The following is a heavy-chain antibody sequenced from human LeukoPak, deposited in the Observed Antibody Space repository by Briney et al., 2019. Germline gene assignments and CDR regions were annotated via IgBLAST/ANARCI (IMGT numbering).Heavy chain of an antibody. Sequence: GESLRLTCAASGFTVSSNYMSWVRQAPGRGLEWVSVIYSGGSTYYADSVKGRFTISRDNSKNTLYLQMNSLRAEDTAVYYCAGGVGSSSPYALDVWGQGTTVTVSS. CDR2: IYSGGST. CDR1: GFTVSSNY. J-gene: IGHJ6*02. V-gene: IGHV3-53*01. D-gene: IGHD6-6*01. CDR3: AGGVGSSSPYALDV.